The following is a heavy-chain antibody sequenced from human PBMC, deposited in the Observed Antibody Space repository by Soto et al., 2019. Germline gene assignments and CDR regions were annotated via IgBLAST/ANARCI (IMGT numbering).Heavy chain of an antibody. CDR2: IYYSGST. CDR3: ARQRRYYYDSSGYPDY. Sequence: QLQLQESGPGLVKPSETLSLTCDVSGGSISNTSYYWGWIRQPPGKGLEWLATIYYSGSTFYNPSLKSRVTISVDTSKNQFFLKLNSVTAADTAVYYCARQRRYYYDSSGYPDYWGQGTLVTVSS. J-gene: IGHJ4*02. CDR1: GGSISNTSYY. D-gene: IGHD3-22*01. V-gene: IGHV4-39*01.